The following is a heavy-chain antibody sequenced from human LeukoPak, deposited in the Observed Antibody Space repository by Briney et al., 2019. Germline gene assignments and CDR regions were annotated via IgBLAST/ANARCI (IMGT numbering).Heavy chain of an antibody. CDR1: GFTFNKYA. D-gene: IGHD2-2*01. J-gene: IGHJ4*02. V-gene: IGHV3-74*01. CDR2: INPDGSTT. CDR3: AYQLLPN. Sequence: GGSLRLSCAASGFTFNKYAMSWVRQAPGKGLVWVSIINPDGSTTSYADSVKGRFTISRDNAKNTLYLQMNSLRAEDTAVYYCAYQLLPNWGQGTLVTVSS.